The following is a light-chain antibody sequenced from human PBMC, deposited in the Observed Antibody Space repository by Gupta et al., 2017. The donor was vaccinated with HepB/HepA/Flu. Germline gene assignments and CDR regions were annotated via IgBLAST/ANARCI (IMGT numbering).Light chain of an antibody. CDR3: QQDDNIPHT. CDR2: DAS. V-gene: IGKV1-33*01. J-gene: IGKJ2*01. Sequence: DIQMTQSPSSLSASVGDRVTITCQASQVIRNSLNWYQQKPGTAPKLLIFDASHLETGVPSRFSGSESGTDFTFTISSLQPEDIATYYCQQDDNIPHTFGQGTKMEIK. CDR1: QVIRNS.